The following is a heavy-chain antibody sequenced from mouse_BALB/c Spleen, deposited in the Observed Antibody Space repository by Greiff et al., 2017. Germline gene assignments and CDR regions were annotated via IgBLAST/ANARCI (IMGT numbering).Heavy chain of an antibody. CDR1: GFTFSSYT. CDR3: TREGDSSGYVPAWFAY. V-gene: IGHV5-6-4*01. D-gene: IGHD3-2*01. CDR2: ISSGGSYT. J-gene: IGHJ3*01. Sequence: EVQGVESGGGLVKPGGSLKLSCAASGFTFSSYTMSWVRQTPEKRLEWVATISSGGSYTYYPDSVKGRFTISRDNAKNTLYLQMSSLKSEDTAMYYCTREGDSSGYVPAWFAYWGQGTLVTVSA.